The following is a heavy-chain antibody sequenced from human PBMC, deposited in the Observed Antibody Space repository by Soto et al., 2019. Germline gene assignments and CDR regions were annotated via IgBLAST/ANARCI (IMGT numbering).Heavy chain of an antibody. CDR1: RFSFSNYA. CDR2: ITGSGGGT. Sequence: EVQLLESGGRLVPPGGSLRLSCAGSRFSFSNYAMTWARQAPGEGPEWVSSITGSGGGTTYADSVKGRFTISRDNSKNILYLQMDSLRADDTAVYYCSTDPNGDYIGAFDNWGQGTMVTVSS. V-gene: IGHV3-23*01. CDR3: STDPNGDYIGAFDN. D-gene: IGHD4-17*01. J-gene: IGHJ3*02.